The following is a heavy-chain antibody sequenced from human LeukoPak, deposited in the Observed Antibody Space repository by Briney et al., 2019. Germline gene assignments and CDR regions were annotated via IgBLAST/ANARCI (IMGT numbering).Heavy chain of an antibody. J-gene: IGHJ4*02. CDR3: ARQPAGYYGKTGYYPYYFDY. D-gene: IGHD3-22*01. V-gene: IGHV4-59*08. CDR2: IFYTGST. Sequence: SETLSLTCTVSGGSISSYYWSWVRQPPGKGLEWIGYIFYTGSTKYGPSLNSRVTISLDTSKNQLSLKLSSVTAADTAVYYCARQPAGYYGKTGYYPYYFDYWGQGTLVTVSS. CDR1: GGSISSYY.